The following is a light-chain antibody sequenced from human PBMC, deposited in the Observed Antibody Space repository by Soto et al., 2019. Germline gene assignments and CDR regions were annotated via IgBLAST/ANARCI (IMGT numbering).Light chain of an antibody. Sequence: SVLTQPPSVSGAPGQRVTISCTGGSSNIGAGYDVHWYQQLPGTAPKLLIYGNSNRPSGVPDRFSGSKSGTSASLAITGLQAEDEADYYCQSYDSSLSAVVFGGGTKVTVL. V-gene: IGLV1-40*01. J-gene: IGLJ2*01. CDR2: GNS. CDR1: SSNIGAGYD. CDR3: QSYDSSLSAVV.